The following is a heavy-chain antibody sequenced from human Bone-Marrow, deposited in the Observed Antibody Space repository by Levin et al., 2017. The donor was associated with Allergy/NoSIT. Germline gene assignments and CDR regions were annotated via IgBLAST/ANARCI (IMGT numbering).Heavy chain of an antibody. CDR1: GDSVSSSY. CDR2: ISHTAST. J-gene: IGHJ3*02. Sequence: SCNVSGDSVSSSYWSWIRQPPGKGLEWIGFISHTASTNYIPSLKDRVTISVDRSKNQLSLKLTSVTAADTAKYYCARLRGYCTSTSTCADGFDIWGQGTMVTVSS. V-gene: IGHV4-59*08. CDR3: ARLRGYCTSTSTCADGFDI. D-gene: IGHD2-8*01.